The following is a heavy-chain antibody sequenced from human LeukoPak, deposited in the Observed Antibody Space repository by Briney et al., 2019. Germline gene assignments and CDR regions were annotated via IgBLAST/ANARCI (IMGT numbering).Heavy chain of an antibody. J-gene: IGHJ5*02. D-gene: IGHD3-16*02. V-gene: IGHV4-59*12. CDR3: ARSDYVWGSYRIRNNWFDP. Sequence: SETLSLTCTVSGGSISSYYWSWIRQPPGKGLEWIGYIYYSGSTNYNPSLKSRVTISVDTSKNQFSLKLSSVTAADTAVYYCARSDYVWGSYRIRNNWFDPWGQGTLVTVSS. CDR2: IYYSGST. CDR1: GGSISSYY.